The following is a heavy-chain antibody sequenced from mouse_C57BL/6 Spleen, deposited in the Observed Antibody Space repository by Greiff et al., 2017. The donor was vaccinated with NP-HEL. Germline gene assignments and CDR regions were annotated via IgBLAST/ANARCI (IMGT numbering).Heavy chain of an antibody. D-gene: IGHD2-3*01. CDR3: ARSMDEAYAMDY. CDR1: GYSFTGYY. Sequence: VQLKESGPELVKPGASVKISCKASGYSFTGYYMNWVKQSPEKSLEWIGEINPSTGGTTYNQKFKAKATLTVDKSSSTAYMQLKSLTSEDSAVYYCARSMDEAYAMDYWGQGTSVTVSS. CDR2: INPSTGGT. V-gene: IGHV1-42*01. J-gene: IGHJ4*01.